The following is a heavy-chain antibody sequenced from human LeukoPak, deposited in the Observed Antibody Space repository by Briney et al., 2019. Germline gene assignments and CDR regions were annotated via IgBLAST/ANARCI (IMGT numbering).Heavy chain of an antibody. CDR3: ARRGIVVVPASYGMDV. V-gene: IGHV3-21*01. CDR2: ISSSSSYI. CDR1: GFTFSSYN. D-gene: IGHD2-2*01. J-gene: IGHJ6*02. Sequence: GGSPRLSCAASGFTFSSYNMNWVRQAPGKGLEWVSSISSSSSYIYYADSVKGRFTISRDNAKNSLYLQMNSLRAEDTAVYYCARRGIVVVPASYGMDVWGQGTTVTVSS.